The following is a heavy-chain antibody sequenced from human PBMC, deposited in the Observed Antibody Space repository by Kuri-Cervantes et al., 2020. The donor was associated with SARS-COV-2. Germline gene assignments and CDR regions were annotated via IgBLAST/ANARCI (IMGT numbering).Heavy chain of an antibody. Sequence: TLSLTCTVSGGSISSGGYYWSWIRQPPGKALEWLALIYWDDDKRYSPSLKSRLTITKDTSKNQVVLTMTNMDPVDTATYYCAHTYSFGPSEVYFDYWGQGTLVTVSS. CDR1: GGSISSGGYY. CDR2: IYWDDDK. CDR3: AHTYSFGPSEVYFDY. V-gene: IGHV2-5*08. J-gene: IGHJ4*02. D-gene: IGHD2-15*01.